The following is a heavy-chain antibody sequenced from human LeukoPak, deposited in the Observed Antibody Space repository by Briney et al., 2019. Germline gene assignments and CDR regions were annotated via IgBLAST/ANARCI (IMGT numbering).Heavy chain of an antibody. Sequence: PSETLSLTCTVSGGSISSYYWSWIRQPPGKGLEWIGYIYYSGSTNYNPSLMSRVTISVDTSKNQFSLKLSSVTAADTAVYYCARHMDYYDSSGFYFDIWGQGTMVTVSS. V-gene: IGHV4-59*08. CDR1: GGSISSYY. D-gene: IGHD3-22*01. CDR3: ARHMDYYDSSGFYFDI. CDR2: IYYSGST. J-gene: IGHJ3*02.